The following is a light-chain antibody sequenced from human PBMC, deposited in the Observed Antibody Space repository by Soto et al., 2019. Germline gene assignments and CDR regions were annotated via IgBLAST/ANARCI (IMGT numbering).Light chain of an antibody. CDR2: GAS. V-gene: IGKV3-20*01. J-gene: IGKJ5*01. Sequence: ELVLTQSPATLSLSPGERATLSCRASQSVSSSYLAWYQQKPGQAPRLLIYGASSRATGIPDRFSGSGSGTDFTLTISRLEPEDFAVYYCQQYGSSPMTFGQGTRLEIK. CDR3: QQYGSSPMT. CDR1: QSVSSSY.